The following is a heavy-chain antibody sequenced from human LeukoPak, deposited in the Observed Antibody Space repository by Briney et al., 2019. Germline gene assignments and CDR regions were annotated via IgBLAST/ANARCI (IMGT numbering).Heavy chain of an antibody. CDR2: ISYDGSNK. Sequence: PGGSLRLSCAASGFTFNNYAMHWVRQAPGKGLEWVAVISYDGSNKYYADSVKGRFTISRDNSKNTLYLQMNSLRAEDTAVYYCAKSGGFGGGFDPWGQGTLVTVSS. D-gene: IGHD3-10*01. CDR1: GFTFNNYA. CDR3: AKSGGFGGGFDP. J-gene: IGHJ5*02. V-gene: IGHV3-30*18.